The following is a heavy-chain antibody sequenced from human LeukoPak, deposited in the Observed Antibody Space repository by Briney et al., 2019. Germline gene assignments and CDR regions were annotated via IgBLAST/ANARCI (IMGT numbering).Heavy chain of an antibody. CDR2: MNPNSGNT. D-gene: IGHD3-3*01. V-gene: IGHV1-8*01. CDR1: GYTFTSYD. CDR3: ARSNLRSGFTSPIRY. Sequence: GASVKVSCKASGYTFTSYDINWVRQATGQGFEWMGWMNPNSGNTGYAQKFQGRVTMTRNTSISTAYMELSSLRSEDTAVYYCARSNLRSGFTSPIRYWGQGTLVTVSS. J-gene: IGHJ4*02.